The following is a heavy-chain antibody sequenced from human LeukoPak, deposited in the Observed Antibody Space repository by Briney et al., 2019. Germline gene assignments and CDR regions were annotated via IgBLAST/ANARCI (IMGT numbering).Heavy chain of an antibody. D-gene: IGHD4-17*01. V-gene: IGHV3-15*01. CDR2: IKSKTDGGTT. CDR1: EFPFTRAW. Sequence: GGSLRLSCAVSEFPFTRAWMTWVRQAPGKGLEWVGRIKSKTDGGTTDYAAPVKGRFTISRDDSKNTLYLQMNSLKTEDTAVYYCATEYYGAYNFWGQGTLVTVSS. J-gene: IGHJ4*02. CDR3: ATEYYGAYNF.